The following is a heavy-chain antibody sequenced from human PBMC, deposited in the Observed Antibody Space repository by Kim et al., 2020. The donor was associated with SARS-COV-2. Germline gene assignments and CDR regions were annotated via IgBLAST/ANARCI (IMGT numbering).Heavy chain of an antibody. D-gene: IGHD3-10*01. CDR1: GGTFSSYA. Sequence: SVKVSCKASGGTFSSYAISWVRQAPGQGLEWMGGIIPIFGTANYAQKFQGRVTITADESTSTAYMELSSLRSEDTAVYYCARLVGRRFGVDYWGQGTLVTVSS. CDR2: IIPIFGTA. J-gene: IGHJ4*02. V-gene: IGHV1-69*13. CDR3: ARLVGRRFGVDY.